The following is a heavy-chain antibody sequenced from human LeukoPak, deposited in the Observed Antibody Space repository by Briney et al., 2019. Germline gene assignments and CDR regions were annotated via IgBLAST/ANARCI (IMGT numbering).Heavy chain of an antibody. D-gene: IGHD1-26*01. V-gene: IGHV4-34*01. CDR2: INHSGGT. Sequence: SETLSLTCAVYGGSFSGYYWSWIRQPPGKGLEWIGEINHSGGTNYNPSLKSRVTISVDTSKNQFSLKLSSVTAADTAVYYCARGWGAAIEGNYYYYGMDVWGQGTTVTVSS. CDR1: GGSFSGYY. J-gene: IGHJ6*02. CDR3: ARGWGAAIEGNYYYYGMDV.